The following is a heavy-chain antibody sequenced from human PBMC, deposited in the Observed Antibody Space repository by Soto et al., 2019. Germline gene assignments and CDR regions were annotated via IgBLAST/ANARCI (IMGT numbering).Heavy chain of an antibody. D-gene: IGHD4-17*01. J-gene: IGHJ4*02. Sequence: QVQLVQSGAEVKKPGASVKVSCKASGYTFTSYGISWVRQAPGQGLEWMGWISAYNGNTNYAQKLQGRGTMTTDTSTSTAYMELRSLRSDDTAVYYCARNGRHEVTTVTTTDFDYWGQGTLVTVSS. CDR1: GYTFTSYG. V-gene: IGHV1-18*01. CDR2: ISAYNGNT. CDR3: ARNGRHEVTTVTTTDFDY.